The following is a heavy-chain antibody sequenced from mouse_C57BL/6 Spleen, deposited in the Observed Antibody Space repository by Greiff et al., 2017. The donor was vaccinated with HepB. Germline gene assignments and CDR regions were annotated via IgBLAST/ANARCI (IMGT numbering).Heavy chain of an antibody. CDR3: ARLSSYDYAMDY. V-gene: IGHV1-69*01. Sequence: VQLQHPGAELVMPGASVKLSCKASGYTFTSYWMHWVKQRPGQGLEWIGEIDPSDSYTNYNQKFKGKSTLTVDKSSSTAYMQLSSLTSEDSAVYYCARLSSYDYAMDYWGQGTSVTVSS. D-gene: IGHD1-1*01. CDR2: IDPSDSYT. J-gene: IGHJ4*01. CDR1: GYTFTSYW.